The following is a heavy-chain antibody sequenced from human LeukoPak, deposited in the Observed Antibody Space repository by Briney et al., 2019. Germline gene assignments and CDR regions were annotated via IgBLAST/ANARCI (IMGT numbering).Heavy chain of an antibody. CDR3: ARESIAARSPSDY. J-gene: IGHJ4*02. V-gene: IGHV3-11*06. CDR1: GFTFSDYY. CDR2: ISSSSSYI. Sequence: PGGSLRLSCAASGFTFSDYYMSWIRQAPGKGLEWVSSISSSSSYIYYADSVKGRFTISRDNAKNSLYLQMNSLRAEDTAVYYCARESIAARSPSDYWGQGTLVTVSS. D-gene: IGHD6-6*01.